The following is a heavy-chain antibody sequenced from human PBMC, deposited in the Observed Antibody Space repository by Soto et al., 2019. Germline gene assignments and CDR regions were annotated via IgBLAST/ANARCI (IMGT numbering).Heavy chain of an antibody. Sequence: GGSLRLSCAASGFSLTNYTMNWVRQAPGKGLEWVSCISSSSFYIYYADSVKSRFSISRDNAKNSVYLQMNSLRAEDTAVYFCARDDSTVSSGWFDPWGQGTPVTVSS. D-gene: IGHD3-22*01. CDR1: GFSLTNYT. CDR2: ISSSSFYI. V-gene: IGHV3-21*01. CDR3: ARDDSTVSSGWFDP. J-gene: IGHJ5*02.